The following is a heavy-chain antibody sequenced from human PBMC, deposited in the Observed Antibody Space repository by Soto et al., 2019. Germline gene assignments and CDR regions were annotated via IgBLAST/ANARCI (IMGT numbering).Heavy chain of an antibody. V-gene: IGHV3-23*01. CDR2: ISGSGGST. CDR1: GFTFSSYA. Sequence: GGSLRLSCAASGFTFSSYAMSWVRQAPGKGLEWVSAISGSGGSTYYADSVKGRFTISRDNSKNTMYLQMNSLRAEDTAVYYCAKVTNYDFWSGYYTFHYYLFDYWGQGTLVTVSS. D-gene: IGHD3-3*01. J-gene: IGHJ4*02. CDR3: AKVTNYDFWSGYYTFHYYLFDY.